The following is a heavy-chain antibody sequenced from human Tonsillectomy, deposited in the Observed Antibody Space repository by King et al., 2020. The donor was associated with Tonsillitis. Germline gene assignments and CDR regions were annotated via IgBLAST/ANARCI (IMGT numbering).Heavy chain of an antibody. CDR2: ISSSSGTV. CDR1: GFTFSSYS. V-gene: IGHV3-48*01. Sequence: DVQLVESGGGLVQPGGSLRLSCAASGFTFSSYSMNWVRQAPGKGLEWVSYISSSSGTVFYADSVKGRFTISRDNAKNSLYLQMNSLRAEDTAVYYCARDSSVPWELRYYFDYWGQGTLVTVSS. J-gene: IGHJ4*02. D-gene: IGHD1-26*01. CDR3: ARDSSVPWELRYYFDY.